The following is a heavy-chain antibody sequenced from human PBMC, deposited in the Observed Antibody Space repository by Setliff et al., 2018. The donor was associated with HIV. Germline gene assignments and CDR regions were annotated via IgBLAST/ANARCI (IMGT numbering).Heavy chain of an antibody. V-gene: IGHV1-8*02. CDR2: MNHNSGVT. D-gene: IGHD3-10*01. J-gene: IGHJ6*04. CDR3: ASGKGVGGVVITDGVDV. Sequence: ASVKVSCKPSGHTFSNSDIHWVRRATGQGLEWMGWMNHNSGVTGYALKFHDRVTMTRDTSISTAYLELRTLTSEDTAVYYCASGKGVGGVVITDGVDVWGKGTTVTVSS. CDR1: GHTFSNSD.